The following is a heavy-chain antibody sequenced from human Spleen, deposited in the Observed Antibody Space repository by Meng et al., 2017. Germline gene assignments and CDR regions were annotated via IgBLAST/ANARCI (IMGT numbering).Heavy chain of an antibody. CDR1: GCHCSLSY. J-gene: IGHJ4*02. Sequence: QQRGRVLLTLSHTRPSPFFASGCHCSLSYWTWLRPPPGKGLEWIGEINHSESTNYNPSLESRATISVDTSQNNLSLKLSSVTAADSAVYYCARGPTTMAHDFDYWGQGTLVTVSS. V-gene: IGHV4-34*01. CDR3: ARGPTTMAHDFDY. CDR2: INHSEST. D-gene: IGHD4-11*01.